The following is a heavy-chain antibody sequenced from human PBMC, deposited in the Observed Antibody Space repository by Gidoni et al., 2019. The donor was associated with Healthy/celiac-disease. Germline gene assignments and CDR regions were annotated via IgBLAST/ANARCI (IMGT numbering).Heavy chain of an antibody. J-gene: IGHJ4*02. CDR2: IYYSGST. V-gene: IGHV4-39*07. CDR1: GGSLSSSSYY. D-gene: IGHD2-15*01. CDR3: ARDREYCSGGSCYPGPDY. Sequence: QLQLQESGPGLVKPSETLSLTCTVSGGSLSSSSYYWGWIRQPPGKGLEWIGSIYYSGSTYYNPSLKSRVTISVDTSKNQFSLKLSSVTAADTAVYYCARDREYCSGGSCYPGPDYWGQGTLVTVSS.